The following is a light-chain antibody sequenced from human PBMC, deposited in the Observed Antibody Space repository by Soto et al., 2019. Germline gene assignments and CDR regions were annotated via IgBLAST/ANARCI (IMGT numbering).Light chain of an antibody. V-gene: IGKV1-12*01. CDR2: AAF. CDR3: QQYYSYPWT. J-gene: IGKJ1*01. CDR1: QDIDSW. Sequence: DIQMTQSPSSVSASVGDRVTITCRASQDIDSWLAWYQQKPGKAPKLLIYAAFSLQSGVPSRFSGSGSGTDFTLTISCLQSEDFATYYCQQYYSYPWTFGQGTKVDIK.